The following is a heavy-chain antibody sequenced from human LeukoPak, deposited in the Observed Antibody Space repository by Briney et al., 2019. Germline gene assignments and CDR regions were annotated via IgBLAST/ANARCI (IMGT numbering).Heavy chain of an antibody. J-gene: IGHJ3*02. D-gene: IGHD4-17*01. CDR2: IKSKTDGGTT. Sequence: GGSLRLSCAASGFTFSNAWMSWVRQAPGKGLEWVGRIKSKTDGGTTDYAAPVKGRFTISRDDSTNTLYLQMNSLKTEDTAVYYCTTNPTVTTLAGDAFDIWGQGTMVTVSS. CDR3: TTNPTVTTLAGDAFDI. CDR1: GFTFSNAW. V-gene: IGHV3-15*01.